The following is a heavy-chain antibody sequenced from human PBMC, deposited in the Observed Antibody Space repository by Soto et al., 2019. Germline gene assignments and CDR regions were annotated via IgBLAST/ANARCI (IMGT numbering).Heavy chain of an antibody. D-gene: IGHD3-3*01. V-gene: IGHV1-18*04. Sequence: GGSVKVSCKASGYTFTDYYLHWVRQAPGQGLEWMGWISAYNGNTNYAQKLQGRVTMTTDTSTSTAYMELRSLRSDDTAVYYCAREFDDFWSGADGMDVWGQGTTVTVSS. J-gene: IGHJ6*02. CDR1: GYTFTDYY. CDR2: ISAYNGNT. CDR3: AREFDDFWSGADGMDV.